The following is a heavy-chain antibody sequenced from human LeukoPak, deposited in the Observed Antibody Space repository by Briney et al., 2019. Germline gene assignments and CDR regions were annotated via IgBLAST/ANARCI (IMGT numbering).Heavy chain of an antibody. CDR3: ARERTGELEHYDY. V-gene: IGHV1-18*01. Sequence: GASVKVSCKASGYTFTSYGISWVRQAPAQGLEWMGWTSAYNGNTNYAQKLQGRVTMTTDTSTSSAYMELRSLRSDDTAVYYCARERTGELEHYDYWGQGTLVTVSS. CDR1: GYTFTSYG. D-gene: IGHD1/OR15-1a*01. J-gene: IGHJ4*02. CDR2: TSAYNGNT.